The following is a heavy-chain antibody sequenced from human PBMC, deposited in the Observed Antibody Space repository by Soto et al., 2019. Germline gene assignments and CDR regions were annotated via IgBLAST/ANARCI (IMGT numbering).Heavy chain of an antibody. CDR3: AREFLLYYYDSSGYYPSLPIFDY. Sequence: GASVKVSCKASGYTFTSYYMHWVRQAPGQGLEWMGIINPSGGSTSYAQKFQGRVTMTRDTSTSTVYMELSSLRSEDTAVYYCAREFLLYYYDSSGYYPSLPIFDYWGQGTLVTVSS. J-gene: IGHJ4*02. D-gene: IGHD3-22*01. V-gene: IGHV1-46*01. CDR2: INPSGGST. CDR1: GYTFTSYY.